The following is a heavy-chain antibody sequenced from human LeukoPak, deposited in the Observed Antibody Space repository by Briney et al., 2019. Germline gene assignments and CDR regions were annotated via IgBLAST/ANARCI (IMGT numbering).Heavy chain of an antibody. V-gene: IGHV3-21*01. CDR1: EFTFSSYS. D-gene: IGHD3-10*01. CDR2: ISSSSSYI. CDR3: ARDPSKKWFGELLVNQH. J-gene: IGHJ1*01. Sequence: GGSLRLSCAASEFTFSSYSMNWVRQAPGKGLEWVSSISSSSSYIYYADSVKGRFTISRDNAKNSLYLQMNSLRAEDTAVYYCARDPSKKWFGELLVNQHWGQGTLVTVSS.